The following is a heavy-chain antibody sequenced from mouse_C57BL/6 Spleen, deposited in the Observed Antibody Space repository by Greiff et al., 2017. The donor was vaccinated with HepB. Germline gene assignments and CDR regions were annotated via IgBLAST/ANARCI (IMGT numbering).Heavy chain of an antibody. J-gene: IGHJ2*01. V-gene: IGHV1-15*01. CDR2: IDPETGGT. CDR1: GYTFTDYE. Sequence: ESGAELVRPGASVTLSCKASGYTFTDYEMHWVKQTPVHGLEWIGAIDPETGGTAYNQKFKGKAILTADKSSSTAYMELRSLTSEDSAVYYCTRSFTTVVAPYFDYWGQGTTLTVSS. CDR3: TRSFTTVVAPYFDY. D-gene: IGHD1-1*01.